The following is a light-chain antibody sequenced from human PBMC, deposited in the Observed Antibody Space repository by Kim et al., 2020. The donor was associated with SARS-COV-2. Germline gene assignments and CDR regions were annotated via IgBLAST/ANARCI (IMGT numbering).Light chain of an antibody. J-gene: IGLJ1*01. Sequence: NYVYWYQHLPGTAPKLLIYRNDQRPSGVSGRFSGSKSGTSASLAISGLRSEDEADYYCGTWDDILRTFVFGTGTKVT. CDR3: GTWDDILRTFV. CDR1: NY. V-gene: IGLV1-47*01. CDR2: RND.